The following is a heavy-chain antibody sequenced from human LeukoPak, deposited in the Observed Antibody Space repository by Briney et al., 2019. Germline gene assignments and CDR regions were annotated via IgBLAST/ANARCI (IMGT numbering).Heavy chain of an antibody. D-gene: IGHD2-15*01. J-gene: IGHJ1*01. CDR1: GDSISSYY. CDR3: ARRAGIVGYFQH. Sequence: SETLSLTCTVSGDSISSYYWSWIRQPPGKGLEWIGYIYYSGNTYYNPALQSRVTISIDTSKTQFSLKLSSVTAADTAVYYCARRAGIVGYFQHWGQGTLVTVSS. V-gene: IGHV4-59*08. CDR2: IYYSGNT.